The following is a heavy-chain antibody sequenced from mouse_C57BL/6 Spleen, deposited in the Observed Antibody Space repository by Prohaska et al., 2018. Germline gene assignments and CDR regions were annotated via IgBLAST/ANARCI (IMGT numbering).Heavy chain of an antibody. CDR3: ARNWDY. CDR1: GFSLTSYG. V-gene: IGHV2-2*01. J-gene: IGHJ2*01. CDR2: IWSGGST. Sequence: QVQLKQSGPGLVQPSQSLSITCTVSGFSLTSYGVHWVRQSPGTGLEWLGAIWSGGSTDYNAAFISRLGISKDNSKIQVVFKMNSLQADDTAIYYCARNWDYWGQGTTLTVSS.